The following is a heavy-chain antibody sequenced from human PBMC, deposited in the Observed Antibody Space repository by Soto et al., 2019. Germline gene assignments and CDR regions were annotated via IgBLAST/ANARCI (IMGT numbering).Heavy chain of an antibody. V-gene: IGHV3-23*01. CDR2: INSGGSST. Sequence: EVQLLESGGDLVQTGGSLRLSCVASGFTFNNYDMNWVRQAPGKGLEWVSSINSGGSSTYYADSVKGRFTLSRDNSKNTLYLQMNILRAEDTAVYYCAKDRRLSSTWSNDYWGQGTLVTVSS. CDR3: AKDRRLSSTWSNDY. D-gene: IGHD6-13*01. J-gene: IGHJ4*02. CDR1: GFTFNNYD.